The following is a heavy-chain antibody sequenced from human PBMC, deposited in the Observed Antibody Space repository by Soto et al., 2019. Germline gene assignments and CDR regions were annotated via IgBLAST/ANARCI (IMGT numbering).Heavy chain of an antibody. D-gene: IGHD5-18*01. Sequence: GASVKVSCKASGGTFSSYTISWVRQAPGQGLEWMGRIIPILGIANYAQKFQGRVTITADKSTSTAYMELSSLRSEDTAVYYCARDHSGYSYGYFRIYFDYWGQGTLVTVSS. CDR1: GGTFSSYT. CDR3: ARDHSGYSYGYFRIYFDY. CDR2: IIPILGIA. V-gene: IGHV1-69*04. J-gene: IGHJ4*02.